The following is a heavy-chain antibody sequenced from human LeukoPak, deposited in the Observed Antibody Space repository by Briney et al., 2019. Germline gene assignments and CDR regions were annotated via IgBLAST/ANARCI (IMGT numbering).Heavy chain of an antibody. V-gene: IGHV3-53*01. CDR1: GFTFSSYG. CDR3: ARGTHTAMVWH. D-gene: IGHD5-18*01. Sequence: PGGSLRLSCAASGFTFSSYGMNWVRQAPGKGLKWVSVIYSGGSTYYADSVKGRFTISRDNSKNTLYLQMNSLRAEDTAVYYCARGTHTAMVWHWGQGTLVTVSS. J-gene: IGHJ4*02. CDR2: IYSGGST.